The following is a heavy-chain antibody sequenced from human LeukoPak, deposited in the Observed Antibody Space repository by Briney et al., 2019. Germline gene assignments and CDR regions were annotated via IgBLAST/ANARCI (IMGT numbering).Heavy chain of an antibody. V-gene: IGHV5-51*01. J-gene: IGHJ4*02. CDR2: IYPGDSDT. Sequence: GESLKISCQGSGYTFNNYWIGWVRQMPGKGLEWMGIIYPGDSDTTYNPSFQGQVTFSADKSISTAYLQWSSLKAPDTAIYYCARVGVRGVNGRAYFDYWGQGTLVTVSS. D-gene: IGHD3-10*01. CDR3: ARVGVRGVNGRAYFDY. CDR1: GYTFNNYW.